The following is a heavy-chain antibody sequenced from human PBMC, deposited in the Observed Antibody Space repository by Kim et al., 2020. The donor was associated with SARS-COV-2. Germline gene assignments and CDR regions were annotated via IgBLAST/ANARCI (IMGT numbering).Heavy chain of an antibody. J-gene: IGHJ4*02. CDR3: AKDFWVYYDFWSGPTSQAPFDY. V-gene: IGHV3-30*18. CDR1: GFTFSSYG. Sequence: GGSLRLSCAASGFTFSSYGMHWVRQAPGKGLEWVAVISYDGSNKYYADSVKGRFTISRDNSKNTLYLQMNSLRAEDTAVYYCAKDFWVYYDFWSGPTSQAPFDYWGQGTLVTVSS. D-gene: IGHD3-3*01. CDR2: ISYDGSNK.